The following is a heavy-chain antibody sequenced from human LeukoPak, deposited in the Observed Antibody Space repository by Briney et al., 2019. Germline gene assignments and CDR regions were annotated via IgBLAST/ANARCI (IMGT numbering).Heavy chain of an antibody. CDR2: TYYRSTWYN. Sequence: SQTLSLTCAISGDSVSSNSVTWNWIRQTPSRGLGWLGRTYYRSTWYNDYAVSVRGRITVNPDTSKNQFSLHLNSVTPEDTAVYYCARRLTQYDCFDPWGQGILVTVSP. CDR1: GDSVSSNSVT. CDR3: ARRLTQYDCFDP. J-gene: IGHJ5*02. V-gene: IGHV6-1*01. D-gene: IGHD2-2*01.